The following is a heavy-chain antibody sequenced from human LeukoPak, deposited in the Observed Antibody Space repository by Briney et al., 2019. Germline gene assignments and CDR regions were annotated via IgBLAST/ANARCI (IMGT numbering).Heavy chain of an antibody. V-gene: IGHV4-59*01. D-gene: IGHD3-3*01. J-gene: IGHJ5*02. Sequence: SETLSLTCTVSGGSLSSYYWSWLRQPPGKGLEWIRYIYYSGSTNYNPSLKSRVTISVDTSKNQFSLKLSSVTAADTAVYYCARGVAYDFWSGPVGANWFDPWGQGTLVTVSS. CDR2: IYYSGST. CDR1: GGSLSSYY. CDR3: ARGVAYDFWSGPVGANWFDP.